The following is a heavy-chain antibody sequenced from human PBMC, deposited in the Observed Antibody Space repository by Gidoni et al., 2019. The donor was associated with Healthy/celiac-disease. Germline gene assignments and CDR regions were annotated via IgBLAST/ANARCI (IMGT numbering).Heavy chain of an antibody. CDR2: ISYDGSNK. V-gene: IGHV3-30*04. CDR3: AREWLPRDYYGMDV. Sequence: LEWVAVISYDGSNKYYADSVKGRFTISRDNSKNTLYLQMNSLRAEDTAVYYCAREWLPRDYYGMDVWGQGTTVTVSS. J-gene: IGHJ6*02. D-gene: IGHD6-19*01.